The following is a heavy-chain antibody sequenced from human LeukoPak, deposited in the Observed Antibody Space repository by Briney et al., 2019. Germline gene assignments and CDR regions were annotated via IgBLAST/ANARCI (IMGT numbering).Heavy chain of an antibody. CDR1: GFTFSSYA. Sequence: PGESLRLSCAASGFTFSSYAMSWVRQAPGKGLEWVSAISGSGGSTYYADSVKGRFTISRDNSKNTLYLQMSNLRAEDTAVYFGARGGGLAVWGQGATVTVSS. CDR3: ARGGGLAV. J-gene: IGHJ6*02. CDR2: ISGSGGST. V-gene: IGHV3-23*01. D-gene: IGHD3-16*01.